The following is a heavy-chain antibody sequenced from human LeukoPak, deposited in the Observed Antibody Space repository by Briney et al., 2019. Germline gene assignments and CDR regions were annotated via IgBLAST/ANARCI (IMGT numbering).Heavy chain of an antibody. V-gene: IGHV3-48*01. D-gene: IGHD3-3*01. CDR2: ISSSSSTI. J-gene: IGHJ4*02. CDR3: ARAGKTIFGVVIRTNYFDY. Sequence: GGSLRLSCAASGFTLTGYAMSWVRQAPGKGLEWVSYISSSSSTIYYADSVKGRFTISRDNAKNSLYLQMNSLRAEDTAVYYCARAGKTIFGVVIRTNYFDYWGQGTLVTVSS. CDR1: GFTLTGYA.